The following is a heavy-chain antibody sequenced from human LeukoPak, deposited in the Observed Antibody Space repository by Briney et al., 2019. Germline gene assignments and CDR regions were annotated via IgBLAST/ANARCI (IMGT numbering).Heavy chain of an antibody. Sequence: GGSLRLSCAASGFTFSGHAMNWVRQAPGKGLEWVSGISGGGGSVYYADSVKGRFTISRDNSKSTLYLQMNSLRAEDTALYYCARKLWHRNDCWGQGTLVTVSS. CDR1: GFTFSGHA. D-gene: IGHD3-16*01. CDR3: ARKLWHRNDC. V-gene: IGHV3-23*01. J-gene: IGHJ4*02. CDR2: ISGGGGSV.